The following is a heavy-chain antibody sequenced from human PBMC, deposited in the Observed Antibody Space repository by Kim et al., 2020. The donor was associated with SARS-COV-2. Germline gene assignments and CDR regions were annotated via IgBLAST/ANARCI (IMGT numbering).Heavy chain of an antibody. Sequence: DGSTTTYVDSVKGRFTISRDNAKNTLYLQMNRLRAEDTAVYYCARGDYYSYWGQGTLVTVSS. V-gene: IGHV3-74*01. CDR2: DGSTT. D-gene: IGHD3-22*01. CDR3: ARGDYYSY. J-gene: IGHJ4*02.